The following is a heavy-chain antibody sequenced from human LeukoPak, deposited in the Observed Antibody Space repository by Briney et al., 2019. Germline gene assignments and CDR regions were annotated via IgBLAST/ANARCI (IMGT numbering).Heavy chain of an antibody. J-gene: IGHJ4*02. CDR1: GGSFSGYY. V-gene: IGHV4-34*01. CDR3: AAPRRGYSYGGFDY. D-gene: IGHD5-18*01. Sequence: PSETLPLTCAVYGGSFSGYYWSWIRQPPGKGLEWIGEINHSGSTNYNPSLKSRVTISVDTSKNQFSLKLSSVTAADTAVYYCAAPRRGYSYGGFDYWGQGTLVTVSS. CDR2: INHSGST.